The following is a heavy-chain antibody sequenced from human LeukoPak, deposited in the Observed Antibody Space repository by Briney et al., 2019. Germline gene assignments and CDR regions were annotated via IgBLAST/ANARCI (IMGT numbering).Heavy chain of an antibody. J-gene: IGHJ4*02. CDR2: INHSGST. D-gene: IGHD2-2*01. Sequence: PSETLSLTCAVYGGSFSGYYWSWIRQPPGKGLEWIGEINHSGSTNYNPSLKSRVTISVDTSNNQFSLRLTSVAVADTAVYYCARWQVGHSTPVLDWGQGTLITVSS. CDR1: GGSFSGYY. V-gene: IGHV4-34*01. CDR3: ARWQVGHSTPVLD.